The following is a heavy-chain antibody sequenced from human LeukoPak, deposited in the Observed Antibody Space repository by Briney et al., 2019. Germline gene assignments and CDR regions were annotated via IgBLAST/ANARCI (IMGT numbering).Heavy chain of an antibody. J-gene: IGHJ4*02. Sequence: GGSLRLSCAASGFTFSSYWMSWVRQAPGKGLEWVANIKQDGSEKYYVDSVKGRFTISRDNAKNSLYLQMNSLRAEDTAVYYCAREYYYDYVWGHDYWGQGTLVTVSS. CDR3: AREYYYDYVWGHDY. CDR2: IKQDGSEK. D-gene: IGHD3-16*01. V-gene: IGHV3-7*01. CDR1: GFTFSSYW.